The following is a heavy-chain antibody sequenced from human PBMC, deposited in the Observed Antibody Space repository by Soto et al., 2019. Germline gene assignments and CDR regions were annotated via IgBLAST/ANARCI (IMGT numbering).Heavy chain of an antibody. CDR2: IIPILGIA. CDR1: GGTFSSYT. Sequence: QVQLVQSGAEVKKPGSSVKVSCKASGGTFSSYTISWVRQAPGQGLEWMGRIIPILGIANYAQKFQGRVTITADKSTSTADMELSSLRSEDTAVYYCARVSVGATTLDAFDIWGQGTMVTVSS. J-gene: IGHJ3*02. D-gene: IGHD1-26*01. V-gene: IGHV1-69*02. CDR3: ARVSVGATTLDAFDI.